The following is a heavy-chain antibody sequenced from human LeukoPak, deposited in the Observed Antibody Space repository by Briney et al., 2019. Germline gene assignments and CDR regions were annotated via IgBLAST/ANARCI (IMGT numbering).Heavy chain of an antibody. CDR2: ISTSGST. V-gene: IGHV4-4*07. J-gene: IGHJ4*02. D-gene: IGHD3-22*01. CDR1: GGPISSYS. Sequence: SETLSLTCTVSGGPISSYSWNWIRQPAGKGLEWIGQISTSGSTNYNPSLKSRVTMSADTSKNQFSLNLSSVTAADTAVYYCAKEKYYYDSSGYYYAPFDYWGQGTLVTVSS. CDR3: AKEKYYYDSSGYYYAPFDY.